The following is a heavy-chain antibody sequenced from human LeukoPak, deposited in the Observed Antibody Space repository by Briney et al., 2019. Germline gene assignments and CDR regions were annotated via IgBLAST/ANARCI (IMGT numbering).Heavy chain of an antibody. V-gene: IGHV3-21*01. J-gene: IGHJ4*02. CDR2: ISSSSSYI. Sequence: PGGSLRLSCAASGFTFSSYSMNWVRQAPGKGLEWVSSISSSSSYIYYADSVKGRFTISRDNAKNSLYLQMNSLRAEDTAVYYCATADYYGSGSYYGGDYWGQGTLVTVSS. CDR1: GFTFSSYS. D-gene: IGHD3-10*01. CDR3: ATADYYGSGSYYGGDY.